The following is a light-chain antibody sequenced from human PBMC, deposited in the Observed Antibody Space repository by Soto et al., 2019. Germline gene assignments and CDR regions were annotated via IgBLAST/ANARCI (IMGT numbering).Light chain of an antibody. CDR3: QSYDSSHVG. CDR1: SSNIGAGYD. V-gene: IGLV1-40*01. J-gene: IGLJ2*01. Sequence: QSVLTQPPSVSGAPGQRVTISCTGSSSNIGAGYDVHWYQQLPGTVPKLLIYGNSNRPSGVPDRFSGSKSGTSASLAITGLQAEDEADYYGQSYDSSHVGFGGGTKLTVL. CDR2: GNS.